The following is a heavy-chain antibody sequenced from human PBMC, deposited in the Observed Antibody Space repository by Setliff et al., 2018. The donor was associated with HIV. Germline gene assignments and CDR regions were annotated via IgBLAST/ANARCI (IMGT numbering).Heavy chain of an antibody. Sequence: PSETLSLTCTVSGGSISSSSYYWGWIRQPPGKGLEWIGSIYYSGSTYYNPSLKSRVTISVDTSQNQFSLKLSSVTAADTAVYYCARDYKVTPQFDYWGQGTLVTVSS. CDR2: IYYSGST. D-gene: IGHD5-18*01. J-gene: IGHJ4*02. CDR3: ARDYKVTPQFDY. V-gene: IGHV4-39*02. CDR1: GGSISSSSYY.